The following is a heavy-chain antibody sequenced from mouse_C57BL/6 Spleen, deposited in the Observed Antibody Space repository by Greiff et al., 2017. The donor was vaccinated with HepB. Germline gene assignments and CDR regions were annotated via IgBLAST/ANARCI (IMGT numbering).Heavy chain of an antibody. V-gene: IGHV5-9*01. CDR3: ARPLYGSSYRAMDY. D-gene: IGHD1-1*01. CDR2: ISGGGGNT. Sequence: EVKVVESGGGLVKPGGSLKLSCAASGFTFSSYTMSWVRQTPEKRLEWVATISGGGGNTYYPDSVKGRFTISRDNAKNTLYLQMSSLRSEDTALYYCARPLYGSSYRAMDYWGQGTSVTVSS. J-gene: IGHJ4*01. CDR1: GFTFSSYT.